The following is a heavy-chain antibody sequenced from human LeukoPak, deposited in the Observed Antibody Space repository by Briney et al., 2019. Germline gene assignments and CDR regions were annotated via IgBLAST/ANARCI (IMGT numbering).Heavy chain of an antibody. CDR1: GYTFTSYD. D-gene: IGHD3-22*01. CDR2: MNPNSGNT. J-gene: IGHJ4*02. CDR3: ARAQYYYDSSGYYSSGGDFDY. Sequence: ASVKVSCKASGYTFTSYDINWVRQATGQGLEWMGWMNPNSGNTGYAQKFQGRVTMTRNTSISTAYMELSSLRSEDTAVYYCARAQYYYDSSGYYSSGGDFDYWGQGTLVTVSS. V-gene: IGHV1-8*01.